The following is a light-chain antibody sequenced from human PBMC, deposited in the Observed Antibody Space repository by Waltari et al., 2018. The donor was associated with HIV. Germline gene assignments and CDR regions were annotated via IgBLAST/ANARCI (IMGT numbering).Light chain of an antibody. CDR2: EVN. J-gene: IGLJ1*01. CDR3: CSYASSTTYV. V-gene: IGLV2-23*02. Sequence: QSALTQPASVSGSPGPSITISCTGTNSAVGNYNLVSWYQQHPVNAPPLSIYEVNKPPSGIYDRFAGSKSDNTSSLTSSVLQAEDEADYYCCSYASSTTYVFGTGTKITVL. CDR1: NSAVGNYNL.